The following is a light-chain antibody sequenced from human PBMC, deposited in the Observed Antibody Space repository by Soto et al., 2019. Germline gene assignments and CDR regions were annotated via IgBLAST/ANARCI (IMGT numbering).Light chain of an antibody. V-gene: IGKV3-15*01. Sequence: EILLTQSPGTLSLSPGERATLSCRASQSVSNNYLAWYQQKPGQAPRLLIYGASTRATGIPARFSGSGSGTEFTLTISSLQSEDFAVYYCQQYNNWPSFGQGTKVDIK. CDR3: QQYNNWPS. J-gene: IGKJ1*01. CDR2: GAS. CDR1: QSVSNN.